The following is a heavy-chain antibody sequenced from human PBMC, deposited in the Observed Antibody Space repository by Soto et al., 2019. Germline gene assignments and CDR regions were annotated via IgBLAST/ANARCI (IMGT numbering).Heavy chain of an antibody. D-gene: IGHD1-26*01. CDR3: TFNWKGAPSYYAMAV. Sequence: HPGGSLRLSCAASGFTLSAYAMHWVRLASGKGLEWVGRIRSKANSYATAYAASVKGRFTISRDDSKNTAYLQMNSLKTEDTAVYYCTFNWKGAPSYYAMAVRDQGPT. CDR2: IRSKANSYAT. CDR1: GFTLSAYA. J-gene: IGHJ6*02. V-gene: IGHV3-73*01.